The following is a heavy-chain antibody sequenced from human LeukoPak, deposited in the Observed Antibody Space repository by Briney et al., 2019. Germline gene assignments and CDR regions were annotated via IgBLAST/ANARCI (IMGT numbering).Heavy chain of an antibody. Sequence: PSETLSLTCAVYGGSFSGYYWSWIRQPPGKGLEWIGEINHRRSTNYNPSLKSRVTMSVDTSKNQFSLNLSSVTAADTAVYYCAAAAAGGLDYWGQGTLVTVSS. V-gene: IGHV4-34*01. CDR1: GGSFSGYY. D-gene: IGHD6-13*01. J-gene: IGHJ4*02. CDR3: AAAAAGGLDY. CDR2: INHRRST.